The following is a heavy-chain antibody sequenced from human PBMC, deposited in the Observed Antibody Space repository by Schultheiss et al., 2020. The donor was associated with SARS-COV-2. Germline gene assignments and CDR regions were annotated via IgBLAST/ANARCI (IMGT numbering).Heavy chain of an antibody. J-gene: IGHJ4*02. Sequence: SETLSLTCTVSGGSISSGGYYWSWIRQPPGKGLEWIGYIYYSGSTNYNPSLKSRVTISVDTSKNQFSLKLTSVTAADTAVYYCASPIAVAGGFDYWGQGTLVTVSS. CDR3: ASPIAVAGGFDY. CDR1: GGSISSGGYY. D-gene: IGHD6-19*01. V-gene: IGHV4-61*08. CDR2: IYYSGST.